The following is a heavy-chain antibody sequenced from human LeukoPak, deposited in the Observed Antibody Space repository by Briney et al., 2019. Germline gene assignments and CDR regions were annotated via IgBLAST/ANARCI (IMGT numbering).Heavy chain of an antibody. CDR3: ARGIHNYYHYMDV. CDR2: INHSGST. J-gene: IGHJ6*03. V-gene: IGHV4-39*07. Sequence: SETLSLTCTVSGGSISSSDYYWEWIRQPPGKGLEWIGEINHSGSTNYNPSLRSRVTISVDTSKNQFSLKLSSVTAADTAVYYCARGIHNYYHYMDVWGKGTTVTVSS. D-gene: IGHD5-24*01. CDR1: GGSISSSDYY.